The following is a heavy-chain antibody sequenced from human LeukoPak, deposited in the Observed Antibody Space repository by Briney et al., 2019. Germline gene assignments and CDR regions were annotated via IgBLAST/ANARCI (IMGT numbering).Heavy chain of an antibody. J-gene: IGHJ4*02. CDR3: ARAHSGSSLFDY. Sequence: VSSISSSSSYIYYADSVKGRFTISRDNAKNSLYLQMNSLRAEDTAVYYCARAHSGSSLFDYWGQGTLVTVSS. D-gene: IGHD1-26*01. CDR2: ISSSSSYI. V-gene: IGHV3-21*01.